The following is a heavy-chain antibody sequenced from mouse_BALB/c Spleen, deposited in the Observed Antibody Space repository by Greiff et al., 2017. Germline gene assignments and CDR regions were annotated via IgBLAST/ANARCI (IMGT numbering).Heavy chain of an antibody. D-gene: IGHD2-2*01. CDR1: GFSLTSYD. V-gene: IGHV2-9-2*01. CDR2: IWTGGGT. J-gene: IGHJ4*01. CDR3: VRVTTGYAMDY. Sequence: VKLMESGPGLVAPSQSLSITCTVSGFSLTSYDISWIRQPPGKGLEWLGVIWTGGGTNYNSAFMSRLSISKDNSKSQVFLKMNSLQTDDTAIYYCVRVTTGYAMDYWGQGTSVTVSS.